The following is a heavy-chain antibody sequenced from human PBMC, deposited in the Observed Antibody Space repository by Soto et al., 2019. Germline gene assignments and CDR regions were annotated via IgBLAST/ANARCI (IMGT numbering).Heavy chain of an antibody. CDR3: VKQSAIAIAYQGAFDV. D-gene: IGHD2-2*01. J-gene: IGHJ3*01. CDR2: INHSGST. CDR1: DGSFRDYY. Sequence: SETLSLTCAVKDGSFRDYYWSWIRQPPGKGLEWLGEINHSGSTNSNPSLKSRVTISVDKSKKQFSVTLSSVTAADTAVYYCVKQSAIAIAYQGAFDVWGQGTLVTVSS. V-gene: IGHV4-34*01.